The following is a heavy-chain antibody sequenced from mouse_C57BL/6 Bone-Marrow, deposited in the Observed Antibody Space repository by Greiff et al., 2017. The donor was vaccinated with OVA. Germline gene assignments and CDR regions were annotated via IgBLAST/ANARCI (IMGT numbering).Heavy chain of an antibody. CDR3: AKEGDCYGRPPYYFDD. V-gene: IGHV1-50*01. J-gene: IGHJ2*01. D-gene: IGHD1-1*01. CDR1: GYTFTSYW. CDR2: LDPSDSYT. Sequence: QVQLQQPGAELVKPGASVTLSCKASGYTFTSYWMQWVKQRPGQGLEWIGELDPSDSYTNYNQKFKGKATLTVDTSSSTAYMQLRSLTSEDSAVYYCAKEGDCYGRPPYYFDDWGQGTTLTVAS.